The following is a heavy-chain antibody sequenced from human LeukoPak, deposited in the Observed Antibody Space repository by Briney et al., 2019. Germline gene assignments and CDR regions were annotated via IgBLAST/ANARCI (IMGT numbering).Heavy chain of an antibody. CDR2: IFYSGST. D-gene: IGHD4-23*01. CDR3: ARGSSAPRWFPFDY. J-gene: IGHJ4*02. V-gene: IGHV4-59*01. Sequence: SETLSLTCTVSGDSISHYYWSWIRQPPGKGLEWIGYIFYSGSTNYNPSLKSRVIISVDTSRNQFSLKLNSLTAADTAIYYCARGSSAPRWFPFDYWGQGTLVTVSS. CDR1: GDSISHYY.